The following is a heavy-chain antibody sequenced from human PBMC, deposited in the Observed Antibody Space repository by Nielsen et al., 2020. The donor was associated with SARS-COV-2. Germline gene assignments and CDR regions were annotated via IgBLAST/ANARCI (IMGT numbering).Heavy chain of an antibody. CDR2: IDWDDDK. J-gene: IGHJ4*02. V-gene: IGHV2-70*01. CDR3: ARSPTDDYDILTGYYYYFDY. D-gene: IGHD3-9*01. Sequence: SGPTLVKPTQTLTLTCTFSGFSLSTSGMCVSWIRQPPGKALEWLALIDWDDDKYYSTSLKTRLTISKDTSKNQVVLTMTNMDPVDTATYYCARSPTDDYDILTGYYYYFDYWGQGTLVTVSS. CDR1: GFSLSTSGMC.